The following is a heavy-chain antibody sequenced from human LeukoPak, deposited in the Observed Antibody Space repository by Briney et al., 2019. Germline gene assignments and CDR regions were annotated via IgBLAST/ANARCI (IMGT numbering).Heavy chain of an antibody. V-gene: IGHV3-23*01. CDR1: GFTFNKAW. CDR3: ARVMGRCCSSTSCYVDY. J-gene: IGHJ4*02. CDR2: ISGSGGST. Sequence: GGSLRLSCAASGFTFNKAWMSWVRQAPGKGLEWVSAISGSGGSTYYADSVKGRFTISRDNSKNTLYLQMNSLRAEDTAVYYCARVMGRCCSSTSCYVDYWGQGTLVTVSS. D-gene: IGHD2-2*01.